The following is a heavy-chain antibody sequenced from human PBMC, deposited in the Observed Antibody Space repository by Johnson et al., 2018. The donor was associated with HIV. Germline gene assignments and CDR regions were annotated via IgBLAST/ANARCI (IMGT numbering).Heavy chain of an antibody. CDR2: TRNKAHSYTT. J-gene: IGHJ3*02. D-gene: IGHD6-13*01. Sequence: VQLVESGGGLVQPGGSLRLSCAASGFTFEDYGMSWVREAPGKGLEWVGRTRNKAHSYTTEYAASVKGRFTISRDDSKNSLYLQMNSLKSEDTAVYYCATGASSTWSLGALDIWGQGTMVTVSS. CDR1: GFTFEDYG. CDR3: ATGASSTWSLGALDI. V-gene: IGHV3-72*01.